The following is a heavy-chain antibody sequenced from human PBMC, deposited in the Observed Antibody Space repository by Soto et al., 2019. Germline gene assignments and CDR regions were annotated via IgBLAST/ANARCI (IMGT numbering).Heavy chain of an antibody. D-gene: IGHD5-18*01. CDR2: VSSTSGYI. Sequence: GGSLRLSCAVFGSTFSNYKMSWVRQAPGKGLEWVSSVSSTSGYIYYGDSVKGRFTISRDNAKNSLYLQMNSLRAEDTAVYYCARANVDTSVVNEYYFDYWGQGTLVTVSS. CDR3: ARANVDTSVVNEYYFDY. V-gene: IGHV3-21*01. J-gene: IGHJ4*02. CDR1: GSTFSNYK.